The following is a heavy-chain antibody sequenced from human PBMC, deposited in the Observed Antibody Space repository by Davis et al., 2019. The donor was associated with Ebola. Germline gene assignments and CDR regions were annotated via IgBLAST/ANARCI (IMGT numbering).Heavy chain of an antibody. CDR3: ARGLRSYFDWLFFDY. CDR1: GYTFTSYY. Sequence: ASVKVSCKASGYTFTSYYMHWVRQAPGQGLEWMGIINPSGGSTSYAQKFQGRVTMTRDTSTSTVYMELSSLRSEDTAVYYCARGLRSYFDWLFFDYWGQGTLVTVSS. D-gene: IGHD3-9*01. J-gene: IGHJ4*02. CDR2: INPSGGST. V-gene: IGHV1-46*01.